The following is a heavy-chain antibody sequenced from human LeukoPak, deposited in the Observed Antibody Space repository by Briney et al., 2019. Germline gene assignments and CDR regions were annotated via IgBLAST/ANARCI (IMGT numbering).Heavy chain of an antibody. CDR2: IYYSGST. CDR3: ARAIAIFGVVIWDHYYYMDV. V-gene: IGHV4-59*01. D-gene: IGHD3-3*01. J-gene: IGHJ6*03. Sequence: KPSETLSLTCTVSGGSTSSYYWSWIRQPPGKGLEWIGYIYYSGSTNYNPSLKSRVTISVDTSKNQFSLKLSSVTAADTAVYYCARAIAIFGVVIWDHYYYMDVWGKGTTVTVSS. CDR1: GGSTSSYY.